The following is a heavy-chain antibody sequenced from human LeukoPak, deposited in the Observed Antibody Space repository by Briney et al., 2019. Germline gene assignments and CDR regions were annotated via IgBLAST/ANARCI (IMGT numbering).Heavy chain of an antibody. CDR3: ANGAAAGTYAFDI. CDR1: GFTFSSYA. Sequence: PGGSLRLSCAASGFTFSSYAMSWVRQAPGKGLEWVSAISGSGGSTSYADSVKGRFTISRDNSKNTLYLQMNSLRAEDTAVYYCANGAAAGTYAFDIWGQGTMVTVSS. J-gene: IGHJ3*02. CDR2: ISGSGGST. V-gene: IGHV3-23*01. D-gene: IGHD6-13*01.